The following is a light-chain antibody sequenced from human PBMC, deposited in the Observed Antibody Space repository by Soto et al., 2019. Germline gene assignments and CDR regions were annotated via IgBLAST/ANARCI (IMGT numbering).Light chain of an antibody. CDR2: GAS. J-gene: IGKJ4*01. V-gene: IGKV3-20*01. CDR1: QSVSSSY. Sequence: EIVLTQSPGTLSLSPGERATLSCRASQSVSSSYLAWYQQKPGQAPRLLIYGASSRATGIPDRFSGSGSGTDFTLTISRLESGYFAVYYCQHYCGSPLTFGEGTKVECK. CDR3: QHYCGSPLT.